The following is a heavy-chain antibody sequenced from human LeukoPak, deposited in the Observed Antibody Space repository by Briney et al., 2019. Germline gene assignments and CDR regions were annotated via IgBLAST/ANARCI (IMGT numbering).Heavy chain of an antibody. CDR3: AKAGAAGTTTTYYFDY. J-gene: IGHJ4*02. V-gene: IGHV4-4*07. Sequence: SETLSLTCTVSGGSISSYYWSWIRQPAGKGLEWIGRIYTSGSTNYNPSLKSRVTMSVDTSKNQFSLKLSSVTAADTAVYYCAKAGAAGTTTTYYFDYWGQGTLVTVSS. CDR1: GGSISSYY. D-gene: IGHD6-13*01. CDR2: IYTSGST.